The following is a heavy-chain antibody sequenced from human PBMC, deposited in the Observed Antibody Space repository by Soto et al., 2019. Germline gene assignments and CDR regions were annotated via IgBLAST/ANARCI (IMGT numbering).Heavy chain of an antibody. J-gene: IGHJ6*02. CDR1: GYTLTTYG. V-gene: IGHV1-18*01. Sequence: QVQLVQSGAEVKNPGASVKVSCKASGYTLTTYGISWVRQAPGQGLEWMGWISVYNGNTNYAQKGQGRGTMTTDTSTSTAYMELRSLKSDDTAVYYCARVIGAKELHGMDVWGQGTTVTVSS. CDR3: ARVIGAKELHGMDV. CDR2: ISVYNGNT. D-gene: IGHD1-26*01.